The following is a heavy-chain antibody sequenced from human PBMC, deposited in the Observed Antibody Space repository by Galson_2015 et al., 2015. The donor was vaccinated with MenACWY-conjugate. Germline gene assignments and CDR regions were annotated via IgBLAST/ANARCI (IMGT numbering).Heavy chain of an antibody. J-gene: IGHJ4*02. CDR1: GFTFSDRY. V-gene: IGHV3-72*01. CDR2: SRNKASSYST. CDR3: TRGHAATRYFDS. D-gene: IGHD1-1*01. Sequence: SLRLSCAGSGFTFSDRYMDWIRQAPGKGLEWVARSRNKASSYSTEYAASVKGRFTVSRDESGNTLYLEMSGLKSEDTAVYFCTRGHAATRYFDSWGQGTLATVSS.